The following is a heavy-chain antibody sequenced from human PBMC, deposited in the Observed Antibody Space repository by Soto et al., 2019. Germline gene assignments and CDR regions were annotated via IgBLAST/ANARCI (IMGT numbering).Heavy chain of an antibody. CDR3: ARDRGSPDSFDL. Sequence: GGSLRLSCAASGVTFSPFWMHWVRQAPGKGLVWLSHINSDGSTIVYADSVKGRFTISRDNAKNTLYLQMNSLRVEDTAVYYCARDRGSPDSFDLWGQGTMVTVSS. CDR1: GVTFSPFW. J-gene: IGHJ3*01. D-gene: IGHD3-16*01. CDR2: INSDGSTI. V-gene: IGHV3-74*01.